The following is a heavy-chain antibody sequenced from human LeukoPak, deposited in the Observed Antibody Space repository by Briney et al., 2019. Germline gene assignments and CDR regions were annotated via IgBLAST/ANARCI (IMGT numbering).Heavy chain of an antibody. CDR1: GFTFSSYE. J-gene: IGHJ4*02. CDR3: ARDVASSGYPY. D-gene: IGHD3-22*01. V-gene: IGHV3-48*03. CDR2: ISSSGSTI. Sequence: SGGSLRLSCAASGFTFSSYEMNWVRQAPGKGLEWVSYISSSGSTIYYADSVKGRFTISRDNAKNSLYLQMNSLRAEDTAVYYCARDVASSGYPYWGQGTLVTVSS.